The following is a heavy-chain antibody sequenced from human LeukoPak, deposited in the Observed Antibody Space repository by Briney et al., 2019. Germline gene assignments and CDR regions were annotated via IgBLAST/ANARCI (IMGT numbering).Heavy chain of an antibody. D-gene: IGHD6-19*01. V-gene: IGHV1-3*01. J-gene: IGHJ4*02. Sequence: GASVKVSCKASGYTFTSYAMHWVRQAPGQRLEWMGWINAGNGNTKYSQKFQGRVTITRDTSASTAYMELSSLRSEDTAVYYCARDLGSSGWYPKYYFDYWGQGTLSPSPQ. CDR3: ARDLGSSGWYPKYYFDY. CDR1: GYTFTSYA. CDR2: INAGNGNT.